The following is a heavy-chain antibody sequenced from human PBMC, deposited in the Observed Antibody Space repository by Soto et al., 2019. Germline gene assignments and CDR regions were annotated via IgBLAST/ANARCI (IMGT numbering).Heavy chain of an antibody. CDR2: INHSGGT. CDR1: GGSFSGYY. J-gene: IGHJ4*02. CDR3: ARLRWEQPWVFEY. V-gene: IGHV4-34*02. Sequence: QVQLQKWGAGLVKPSETLSLTCAGNGGSFSGYYWSGLRQPPVKVLEWIGEINHSGGTNYNPYLNSRVTISVDTSKNRFSLTLSSVNAAKTAVCSWARLRWEQPWVFEYWCQGTLVPVSS. D-gene: IGHD1-26*01.